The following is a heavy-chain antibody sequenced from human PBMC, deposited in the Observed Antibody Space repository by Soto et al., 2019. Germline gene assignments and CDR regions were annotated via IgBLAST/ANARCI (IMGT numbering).Heavy chain of an antibody. CDR1: GYTFTSYY. CDR2: INPSGGST. CDR3: ARSTGSGWIDY. V-gene: IGHV1-46*01. D-gene: IGHD6-19*01. J-gene: IGHJ4*02. Sequence: QVQLVQSGAEVKKPGASVKVSCKASGYTFTSYYMHWVRQAPGQGREWMGIINPSGGSTSYAQKFQGRVTMARDTYTSTVYMELSSLRSEDTAVYYCARSTGSGWIDYWGQGTLVTVSS.